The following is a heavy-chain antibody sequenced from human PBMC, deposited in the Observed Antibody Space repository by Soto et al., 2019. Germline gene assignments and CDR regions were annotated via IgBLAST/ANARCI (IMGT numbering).Heavy chain of an antibody. J-gene: IGHJ4*02. CDR2: IYYTGSS. D-gene: IGHD5-18*01. V-gene: IGHV4-31*03. CDR1: GDSISSGNYY. Sequence: QVQLQESGPGLVKPSQTLSLTCTVSGDSISSGNYYWSWIRQHPGRGLEWIGYIYYTGSSYYSPSLKSRVSMSVDTSKNQFSLTLNSVTPADTAVYFCARLYTYGHYYFDTWGQGTLVTVSS. CDR3: ARLYTYGHYYFDT.